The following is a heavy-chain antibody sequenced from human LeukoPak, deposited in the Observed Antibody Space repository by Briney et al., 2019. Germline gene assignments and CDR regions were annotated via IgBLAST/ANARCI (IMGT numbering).Heavy chain of an antibody. CDR2: ISYDGSNK. D-gene: IGHD2-21*02. Sequence: GGSLRLSCVVSGFTFSSYAMHWVRQAPGKGLEWVAVISYDGSNKYYADSVKGRFTISRDNSKNTLYLQMNSLRAEDTAVYYCARDQVVTASFDYWGQGTQVTVSS. CDR1: GFTFSSYA. V-gene: IGHV3-30-3*01. J-gene: IGHJ4*02. CDR3: ARDQVVTASFDY.